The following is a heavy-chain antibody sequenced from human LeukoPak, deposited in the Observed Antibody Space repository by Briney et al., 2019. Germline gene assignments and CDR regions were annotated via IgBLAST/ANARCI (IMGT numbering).Heavy chain of an antibody. Sequence: GGSLRLSCAASGFTFSSYAMHWVRQAPGKGLEWVSGISWNSGSIGYADSVKGRFTIFRDNAKTSLYLQMNSLRAEDTALYYCAKDLGPGSMATSPGFDYWGQGTLVTVSS. D-gene: IGHD5-24*01. CDR2: ISWNSGSI. CDR1: GFTFSSYA. J-gene: IGHJ4*02. V-gene: IGHV3-9*01. CDR3: AKDLGPGSMATSPGFDY.